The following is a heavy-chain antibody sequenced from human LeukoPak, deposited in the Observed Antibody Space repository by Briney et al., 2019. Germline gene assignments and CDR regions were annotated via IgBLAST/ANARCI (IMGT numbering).Heavy chain of an antibody. V-gene: IGHV1-24*01. J-gene: IGHJ3*02. D-gene: IGHD3-22*01. CDR3: ARAGDSPKERAFDI. CDR2: FDPEDGET. CDR1: GYTLTELS. Sequence: ASVKVSCKVSGYTLTELSMHWVRQAPGKGLEWMGGFDPEDGETIYAQKFQGRVTMTEDTSTDTAYMELSSLRSEDTAVYYCARAGDSPKERAFDIWGQGTMVTVSS.